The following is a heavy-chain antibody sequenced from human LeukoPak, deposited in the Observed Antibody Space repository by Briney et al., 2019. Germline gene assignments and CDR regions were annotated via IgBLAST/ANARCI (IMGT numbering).Heavy chain of an antibody. CDR1: GYTFTGYY. Sequence: ASVKVSCKASGYTFTGYYMHWVRQAPGQGLEWMGWINPNSGGTKNAQKLQGRVTMTRDTSISTAYMELSRLRSDDTAVYYCARERGYMITFGGVIEHYMDVWGKGTTVTISS. V-gene: IGHV1-2*02. D-gene: IGHD3-16*02. CDR2: INPNSGGT. CDR3: ARERGYMITFGGVIEHYMDV. J-gene: IGHJ6*03.